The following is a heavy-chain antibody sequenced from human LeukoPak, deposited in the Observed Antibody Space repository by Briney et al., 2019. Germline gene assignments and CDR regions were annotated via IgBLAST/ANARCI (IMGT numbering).Heavy chain of an antibody. CDR2: IYYSGST. V-gene: IGHV4-39*01. J-gene: IGHJ4*02. D-gene: IGHD3-10*01. CDR1: GGSISSSSYY. CDR3: ARVESGGFGELDY. Sequence: PSETLSLTCTVSGGSISSSSYYWGWIRQPPGKGLEWIGSIYYSGSTYYNPSLKSRVTISVDTSKNQFSLKLSSVTAADTAVYYCARVESGGFGELDYWGQGTLVTVSS.